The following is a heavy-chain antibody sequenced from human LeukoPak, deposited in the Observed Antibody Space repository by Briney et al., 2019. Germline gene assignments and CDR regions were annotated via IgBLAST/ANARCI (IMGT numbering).Heavy chain of an antibody. J-gene: IGHJ4*02. Sequence: GGSLRLSCAASGFTFSGYEMNWVRQAPGKGLEWVSYITSSGRTRYYADSVKGRFTLSRDNAKNSLYLQMNSLRAEDTAIYYCARQRGRTHFDYWGQGTLVTVSS. V-gene: IGHV3-48*03. CDR1: GFTFSGYE. CDR3: ARQRGRTHFDY. CDR2: ITSSGRTR. D-gene: IGHD1-1*01.